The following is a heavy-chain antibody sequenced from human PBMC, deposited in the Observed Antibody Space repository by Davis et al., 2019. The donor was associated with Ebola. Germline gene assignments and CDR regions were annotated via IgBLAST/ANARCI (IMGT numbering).Heavy chain of an antibody. CDR1: GLTVSTNY. D-gene: IGHD3-9*01. J-gene: IGHJ4*02. CDR3: ARETGLAY. V-gene: IGHV3-30*03. Sequence: GGSLRLSCAASGLTVSTNYMSWIRQAPGKGLEWVAVISYDGSNKYYADSVKGRFTISRDNSKNTLYLQMNSLRAEDTAVYYCARETGLAYWGQGTLVTVSS. CDR2: ISYDGSNK.